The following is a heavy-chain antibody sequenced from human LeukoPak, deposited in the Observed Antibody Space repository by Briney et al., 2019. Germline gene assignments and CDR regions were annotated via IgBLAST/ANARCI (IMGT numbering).Heavy chain of an antibody. Sequence: PGRSLRLSCAASGFTFDDHAMHWVRQAPGKGLEWVSGISWNGNTVGYADSAKGRFTISRDNAKNSLYLQMNSMRAEDMAFYYCAKGVMTSVTANFDYWGQGTLVTVSS. V-gene: IGHV3-9*03. CDR1: GFTFDDHA. CDR3: AKGVMTSVTANFDY. J-gene: IGHJ4*02. D-gene: IGHD4-11*01. CDR2: ISWNGNTV.